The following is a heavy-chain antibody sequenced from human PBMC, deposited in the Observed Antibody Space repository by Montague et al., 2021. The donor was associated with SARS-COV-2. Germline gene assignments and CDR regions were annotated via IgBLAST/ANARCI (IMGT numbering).Heavy chain of an antibody. CDR1: GGSILDSSLY. Sequence: SETLSLTCTVSGGSILDSSLYWGWIRQPPGILLEWVGSIFYNGRTYYTSSLRSRVTISVDTSKHQFSLKLTSVTASDTAVYYCAPGILEWSEGEGGDCWGLGTLVTVAS. V-gene: IGHV4-39*01. D-gene: IGHD3-3*01. J-gene: IGHJ1*01. CDR3: APGILEWSEGEGGDC. CDR2: IFYNGRT.